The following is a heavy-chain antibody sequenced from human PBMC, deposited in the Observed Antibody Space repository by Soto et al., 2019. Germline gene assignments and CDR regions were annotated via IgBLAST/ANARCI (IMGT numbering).Heavy chain of an antibody. CDR3: AREVMFWSGYYHYYFDF. V-gene: IGHV3-21*01. J-gene: IGHJ4*02. CDR2: ISSTSSYI. D-gene: IGHD3-3*01. Sequence: GGSLRLSCAASGFTFSGYSMNWVRQAPGKGLEWVSSISSTSSYIYYADSVKGRFTISRDNAKNSLYLQMNGLRAEDTAVYYCAREVMFWSGYYHYYFDFWGQGTLVTVSS. CDR1: GFTFSGYS.